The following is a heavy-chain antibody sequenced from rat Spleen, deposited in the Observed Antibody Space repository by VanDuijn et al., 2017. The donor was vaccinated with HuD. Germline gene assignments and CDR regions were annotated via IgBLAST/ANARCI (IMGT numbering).Heavy chain of an antibody. D-gene: IGHD1-12*03. CDR2: ISYDGRTT. V-gene: IGHV5-22*01. J-gene: IGHJ3*01. Sequence: EVQLVASGGGLVQPGRSLKLSCAASGFTYSNYVMAWVRQAPTKGLEWVASISYDGRTTYYRDSVKGRFTISRDIAKSTLYLQMNSLRSEDTATYYCVRFYDGYYHRFDYWGQGTLVTVSS. CDR1: GFTYSNYV. CDR3: VRFYDGYYHRFDY.